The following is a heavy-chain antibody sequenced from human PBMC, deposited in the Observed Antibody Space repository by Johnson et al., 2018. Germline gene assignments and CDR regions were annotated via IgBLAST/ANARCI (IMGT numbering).Heavy chain of an antibody. CDR3: ARERGGPGTSGYHSYYGRVV. D-gene: IGHD3-9*01. CDR1: GFTLGTYA. Sequence: VQLVESGGGLVQPGGSLRLSWALSGFTLGTYAMSWVRQAPGKGLEWVSSISGSGAKTYYADSVKGRLTISRDSSKNTVYLQMNSLKIEGTAVYYCARERGGPGTSGYHSYYGRVVWGQGTTVAVSS. J-gene: IGHJ6*02. V-gene: IGHV3-23*04. CDR2: ISGSGAKT.